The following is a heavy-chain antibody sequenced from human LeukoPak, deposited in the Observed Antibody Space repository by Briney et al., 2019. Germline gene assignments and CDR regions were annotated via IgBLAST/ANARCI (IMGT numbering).Heavy chain of an antibody. CDR3: ASLSMVRGVTVNY. Sequence: PSETLSLTYPVSGASISSSSYYWGWIRRPPGKGLEWIGSIYYSGSTYHNPSLKSRVTISVDTSKNQFSLKLSSVTAADTAVYYCASLSMVRGVTVNYWGQGTLVTVSS. V-gene: IGHV4-39*01. CDR1: GASISSSSYY. J-gene: IGHJ4*02. D-gene: IGHD3-10*01. CDR2: IYYSGST.